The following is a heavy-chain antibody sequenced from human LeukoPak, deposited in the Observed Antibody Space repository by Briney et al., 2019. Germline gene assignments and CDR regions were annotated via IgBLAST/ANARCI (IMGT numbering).Heavy chain of an antibody. CDR3: ARDITGDPPPYYFDY. D-gene: IGHD7-27*01. Sequence: GGSLRLSCAASGFTFSNYGLHWVRQAPGKGLEWLAVMWFDGSHKYYADSVRGRFTISRDNSKSMLYLQMNSLRAEDTAVYYCARDITGDPPPYYFDYWGQGSLVTVSS. V-gene: IGHV3-33*01. J-gene: IGHJ4*02. CDR2: MWFDGSHK. CDR1: GFTFSNYG.